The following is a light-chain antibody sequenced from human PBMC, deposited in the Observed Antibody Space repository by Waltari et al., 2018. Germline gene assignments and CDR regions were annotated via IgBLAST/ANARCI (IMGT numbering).Light chain of an antibody. V-gene: IGLV2-14*03. CDR2: DVT. J-gene: IGLJ1*01. Sequence: QSALTQPASVSGSPGQSITISCTATSSDVGDYKYVSWYQQHPGKVPKLLIYDVTKRPSGISYRISGSKSGYTASLTISGLQAEDEADDYCSSYTTRSTRVFGTGTKVTVL. CDR1: SSDVGDYKY. CDR3: SSYTTRSTRV.